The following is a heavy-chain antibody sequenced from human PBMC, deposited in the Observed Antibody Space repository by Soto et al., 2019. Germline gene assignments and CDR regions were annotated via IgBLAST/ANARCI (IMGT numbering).Heavy chain of an antibody. Sequence: SETLSLTCTVSGGSTSSYYWNWIRQPPGKGLEWIGYIYYSGSTNYNPSLKSRVTISVDTSKNQFSLKLSSVTAADTAVYYCAREATFDSSGSHAFDIWGQGTMVTVSS. J-gene: IGHJ3*02. CDR1: GGSTSSYY. CDR3: AREATFDSSGSHAFDI. V-gene: IGHV4-59*01. D-gene: IGHD3-22*01. CDR2: IYYSGST.